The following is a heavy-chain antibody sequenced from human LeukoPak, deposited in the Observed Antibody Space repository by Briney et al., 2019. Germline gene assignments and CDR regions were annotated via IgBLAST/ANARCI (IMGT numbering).Heavy chain of an antibody. CDR3: VRDNGAY. Sequence: ASVKVSCKASGYSFTTYGFSWVRQAPAQGLEWMGRINSYSGGTNYALKFQGRVTMTRDTSMSTAYRDLSSLTSDDTAVYFCVRDNGAYWGQGNLVTVSS. CDR2: INSYSGGT. CDR1: GYSFTTYG. D-gene: IGHD2-8*01. V-gene: IGHV1-2*06. J-gene: IGHJ4*02.